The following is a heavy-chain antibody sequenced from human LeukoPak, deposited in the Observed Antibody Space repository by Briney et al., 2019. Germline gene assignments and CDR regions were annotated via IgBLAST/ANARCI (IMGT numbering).Heavy chain of an antibody. CDR2: IYTSGST. Sequence: SETLSLTCTVSGGSISSYYWSWIRQPAGKGLEWNGRIYTSGSTNYNPSLKSRVTMSVDTSKNQFSLKLSSVTAADTAVYYCARDRLDTAMVTPFDYWGQGTLVTVSS. J-gene: IGHJ4*02. CDR1: GGSISSYY. D-gene: IGHD5-18*01. CDR3: ARDRLDTAMVTPFDY. V-gene: IGHV4-4*07.